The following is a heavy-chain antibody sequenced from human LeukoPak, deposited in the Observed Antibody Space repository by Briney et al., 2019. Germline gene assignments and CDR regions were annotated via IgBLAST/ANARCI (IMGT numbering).Heavy chain of an antibody. J-gene: IGHJ2*01. CDR2: IIPIFGTA. Sequence: GASVKVSCKASGGTFSSYAISWVRQAPGQGLEWMGGIIPIFGTANYAQKFQGRVTITADESTSTAYMELRSLRSDDTAVYYCARVGGYYPSHWHFDLWGRGTLVTVSS. CDR1: GGTFSSYA. CDR3: ARVGGYYPSHWHFDL. V-gene: IGHV1-69*13. D-gene: IGHD3-22*01.